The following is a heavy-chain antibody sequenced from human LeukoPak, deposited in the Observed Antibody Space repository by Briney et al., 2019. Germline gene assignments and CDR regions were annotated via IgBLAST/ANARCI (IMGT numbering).Heavy chain of an antibody. J-gene: IGHJ4*02. CDR1: GFTFSSYA. D-gene: IGHD5-18*01. Sequence: GGSLSLFCAVSGFTFSSYAMSWARHAPGKGLEWVSAISGSGGSTYYADSVKGRFTISRDNSKNTLYLQMNSLRAEDTAVYYCANRGCSYGVDYWGQGTLVTVSS. V-gene: IGHV3-23*01. CDR2: ISGSGGST. CDR3: ANRGCSYGVDY.